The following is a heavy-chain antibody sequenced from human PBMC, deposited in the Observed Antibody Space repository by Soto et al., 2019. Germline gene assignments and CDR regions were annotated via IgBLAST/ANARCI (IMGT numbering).Heavy chain of an antibody. V-gene: IGHV3-33*01. J-gene: IGHJ4*02. CDR3: STGFLGLCTGGNCPLDY. CDR2: IWYHGIDK. D-gene: IGHD2-15*01. Sequence: QVQLVESGGGVVQPERSLRLSCAASGFTFSRQAMHWVRQAPSRGLEWVAVIWYHGIDKYYADSVKGRFTISRDNSKNTVYLQMNSLRGEDTAVYYCSTGFLGLCTGGNCPLDYWGQGTLVTVSS. CDR1: GFTFSRQA.